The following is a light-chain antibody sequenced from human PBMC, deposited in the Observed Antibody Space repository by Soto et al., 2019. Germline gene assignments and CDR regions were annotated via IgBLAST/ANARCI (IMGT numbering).Light chain of an antibody. CDR1: SSTIGSST. J-gene: IGLJ2*01. CDR2: SSN. CDR3: AAWDDSLTGVV. V-gene: IGLV1-44*01. Sequence: QSVLTQPPSASGTPGQRVTMSCSGSSSTIGSSTVSWYQQLPGTAPKLLIYSSNQRPSGVPDRFSGSKSGTSASLAISGLQSEDEADYYCAAWDDSLTGVVFGGGTQLTVL.